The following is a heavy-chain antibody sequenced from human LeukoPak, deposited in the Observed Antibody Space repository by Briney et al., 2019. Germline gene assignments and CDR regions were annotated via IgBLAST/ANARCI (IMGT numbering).Heavy chain of an antibody. CDR3: ARILKNGDLSYDY. D-gene: IGHD4-17*01. Sequence: SETLSLTCTVSGGSISSSSYYWGWIRQPPGKGLEWIASIYYTGSTYYNSSLKGRVTISVDTSKNQFSLKLTTVTAADTAVYYCARILKNGDLSYDYWGQGTLVTVSS. CDR1: GGSISSSSYY. V-gene: IGHV4-39*01. CDR2: IYYTGST. J-gene: IGHJ4*02.